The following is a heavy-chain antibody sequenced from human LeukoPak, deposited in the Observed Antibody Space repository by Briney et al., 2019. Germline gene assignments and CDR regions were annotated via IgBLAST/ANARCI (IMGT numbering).Heavy chain of an antibody. CDR3: ARALYSSGHLDY. J-gene: IGHJ4*02. Sequence: PSETLSLTCTVSGGSISSYYWSWIRQPPGKGLEWIGYIYYSGSTNYNPSLKSRVTISVDTSKNQFSLKLSSVTAEDTAVYYCARALYSSGHLDYWGQGTLVTVSS. CDR2: IYYSGST. CDR1: GGSISSYY. V-gene: IGHV4-59*01. D-gene: IGHD6-19*01.